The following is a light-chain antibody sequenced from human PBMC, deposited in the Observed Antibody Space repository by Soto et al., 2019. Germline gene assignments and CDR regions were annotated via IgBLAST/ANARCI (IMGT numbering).Light chain of an antibody. Sequence: EVVMTQSPATLSASPGERATLSCRASQGVRSNFAWYQQRPGQAPRLLIYGASTRATGIPARFSASGSGTEFTCTISSLQSEDFAGYFCHQDSSALTVGGGTKVAIK. CDR2: GAS. J-gene: IGKJ4*01. CDR1: QGVRSN. CDR3: HQDSSALT. V-gene: IGKV3-15*01.